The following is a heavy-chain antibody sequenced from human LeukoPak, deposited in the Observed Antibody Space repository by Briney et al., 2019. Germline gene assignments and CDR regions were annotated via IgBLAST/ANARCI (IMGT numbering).Heavy chain of an antibody. V-gene: IGHV3-74*01. CDR2: INSDESTT. J-gene: IGHJ4*02. Sequence: GGSLRLSCAASGFXFSSYWIHWVRQAPGKGLVWVSGINSDESTTSRADSVKGRFTISRDNAKNTLFLQMNSLRAEDTAMYYCARGLYRSGWYYFDYWGQGTLVTVSS. D-gene: IGHD6-19*01. CDR1: GFXFSSYW. CDR3: ARGLYRSGWYYFDY.